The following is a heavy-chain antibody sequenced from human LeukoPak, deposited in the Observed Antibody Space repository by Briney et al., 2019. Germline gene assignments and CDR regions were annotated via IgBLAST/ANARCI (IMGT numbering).Heavy chain of an antibody. CDR2: IIPIFGTT. D-gene: IGHD5-18*01. CDR1: GATFSYYA. V-gene: IGHV1-69*01. Sequence: GSSVKVSCKASGATFSYYAISWVRPAPGQGLEWVGGIIPIFGTTNYAQKFQGRVTITADESTSTAYMELSSLRSEDTAVYYCARGAGAVVDTAMVFDYWGQGTLVTVSS. CDR3: ARGAGAVVDTAMVFDY. J-gene: IGHJ4*02.